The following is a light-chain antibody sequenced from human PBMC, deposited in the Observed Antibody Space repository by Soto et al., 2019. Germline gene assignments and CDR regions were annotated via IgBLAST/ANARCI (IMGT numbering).Light chain of an antibody. V-gene: IGKV1-39*01. CDR2: SAS. CDR1: QSVNNF. Sequence: DVQMTQSPSSLSASVGDSVTITCRASQSVNNFLNWYQQKPGRAPNLLIYSASILESGVPSRFSGSGSGTDFTSTIRSLQLEDSATYYCQQSFITPPTTFGQGPKVEIK. J-gene: IGKJ2*01. CDR3: QQSFITPPTT.